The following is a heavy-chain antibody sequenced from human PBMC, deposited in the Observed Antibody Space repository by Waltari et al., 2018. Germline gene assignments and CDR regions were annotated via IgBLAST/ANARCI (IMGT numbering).Heavy chain of an antibody. V-gene: IGHV4-38-2*01. CDR2: IYHSGVT. CDR1: GYSISSGYY. D-gene: IGHD4-17*01. Sequence: QVQLQESGTGLVKPSETLSLTCAVSGYSISSGYYWGCIRQPPGKGLEWIGSIYHSGVTYHHPSLNSRVTISVDTSKNQFSLKLSSVTAADTAVYYCARHEKPYGDYQTAFDIWGQGTMVTVSS. CDR3: ARHEKPYGDYQTAFDI. J-gene: IGHJ3*02.